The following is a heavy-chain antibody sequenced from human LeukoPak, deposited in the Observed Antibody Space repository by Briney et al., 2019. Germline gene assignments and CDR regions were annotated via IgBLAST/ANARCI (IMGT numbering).Heavy chain of an antibody. CDR2: IYHSGST. CDR3: ARVNWNPDY. J-gene: IGHJ4*02. D-gene: IGHD1-1*01. Sequence: SETLSLTCAVSGYSISRGYHWGWIRQPPGKGLEWIGSIYHSGSTYYSSSLKSRVTISVDTSKNQFSLKVSSVTAADTAVYYCARVNWNPDYWGQGTLVTVSS. V-gene: IGHV4-38-2*01. CDR1: GYSISRGYH.